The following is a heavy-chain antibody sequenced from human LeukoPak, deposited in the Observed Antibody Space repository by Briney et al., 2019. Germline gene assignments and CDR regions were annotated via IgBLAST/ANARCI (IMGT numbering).Heavy chain of an antibody. CDR1: GSRFTSYW. CDR2: IYPGDSDT. D-gene: IGHD6-19*01. CDR3: ARLVAVAGAGAFDI. V-gene: IGHV5-51*01. Sequence: GESLKISCKGSGSRFTSYWIGWVRQLPGKGLEWMGIIYPGDSDTRYSPSFEGQVTISADKSISTAYLQWSSLKASDTAMYYCARLVAVAGAGAFDIWGQGTMVTVSS. J-gene: IGHJ3*02.